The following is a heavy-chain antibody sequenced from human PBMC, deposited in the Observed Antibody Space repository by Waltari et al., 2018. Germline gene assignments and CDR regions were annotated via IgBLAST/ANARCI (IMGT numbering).Heavy chain of an antibody. V-gene: IGHV3-11*01. J-gene: IGHJ4*02. CDR1: GFVFSHFY. CDR3: ARNVPMMGASGDDYFDS. Sequence: QVQLVESGGGLVKPGGSLRLSCAASGFVFSHFYMRWIRQAPGKRLEWISYISTSGYTTNYADSVKGRFTISRDNAKNSLILQMNRLRVDDTAVYYCARNVPMMGASGDDYFDSWGQGNLVTVSS. CDR2: ISTSGYTT. D-gene: IGHD1-26*01.